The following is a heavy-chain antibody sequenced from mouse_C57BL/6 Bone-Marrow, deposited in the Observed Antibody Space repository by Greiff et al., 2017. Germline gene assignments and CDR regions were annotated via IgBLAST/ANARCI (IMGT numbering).Heavy chain of an antibody. CDR3: ARHAIYYDYDGYFDV. Sequence: EVKLVESGGDLVKPGGSLKLSCAASGFTFSSYGMSWVRQTPDKRLEWVATISSGGSYTYYPDSVKGRFTISRDNAKNTLYLQMSSLKSEDTAMYYCARHAIYYDYDGYFDVWGTGTTVTVSS. J-gene: IGHJ1*03. D-gene: IGHD2-4*01. CDR2: ISSGGSYT. V-gene: IGHV5-6*01. CDR1: GFTFSSYG.